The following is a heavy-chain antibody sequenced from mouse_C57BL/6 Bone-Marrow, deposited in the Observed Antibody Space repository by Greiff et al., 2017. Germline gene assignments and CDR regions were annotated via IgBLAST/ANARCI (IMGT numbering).Heavy chain of an antibody. Sequence: EVQVVESGGDLVKPGGSLKLSCAASGFTFSSYGMSWVRQTPDKRLEWVATISSGGSYTYYPDSVKGRFTISRDNAKNTLYLQMSSLKSEDTAMYYCARHGYDYGFAYWGQGTLVTVSA. J-gene: IGHJ3*01. D-gene: IGHD2-4*01. CDR2: ISSGGSYT. V-gene: IGHV5-6*01. CDR3: ARHGYDYGFAY. CDR1: GFTFSSYG.